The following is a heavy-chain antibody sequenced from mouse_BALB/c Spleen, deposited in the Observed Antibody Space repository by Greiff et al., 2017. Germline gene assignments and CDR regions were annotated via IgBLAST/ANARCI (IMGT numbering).Heavy chain of an antibody. D-gene: IGHD1-1*01. V-gene: IGHV14-1*02. J-gene: IGHJ3*01. CDR2: IDPENGNP. CDR1: GFNIKDYY. CDR3: ARAGGYYGCAY. Sequence: VHVKQSGAELVRPGALVTLSCKASGFNIKDYYMHWVKQRPEQGLEWIGWIDPENGNPIYDPKFQGKASITADTSSNTAYLQLSSLTSEDTAVYYCARAGGYYGCAYWGQGTLVTVSA.